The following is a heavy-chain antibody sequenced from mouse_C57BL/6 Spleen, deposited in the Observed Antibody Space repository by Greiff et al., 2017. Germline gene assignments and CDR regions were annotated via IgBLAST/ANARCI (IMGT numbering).Heavy chain of an antibody. CDR3: ARGWSYGSRPWYYDV. CDR2: ISSGSGTI. J-gene: IGHJ1*03. D-gene: IGHD1-1*01. CDR1: GFTFSDYG. Sequence: EVQLVESGGGLVKPGGSLKLSCAASGFTFSDYGMHWVRPAPEKGLEWVAYISSGSGTISYADTVQGRFTISRDNPKHTLFLQMTSLRSENTAMYYGARGWSYGSRPWYYDVWGTGTTVNVSS. V-gene: IGHV5-17*01.